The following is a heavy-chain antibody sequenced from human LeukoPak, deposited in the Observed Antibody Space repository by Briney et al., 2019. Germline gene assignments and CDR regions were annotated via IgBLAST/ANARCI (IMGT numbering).Heavy chain of an antibody. D-gene: IGHD6-13*01. Sequence: AASVKVSCKASGYTFTSYDINWVRQATGQGLEWMGWMNPNSGNTGYAQKFQGRVTMTRNTSTSTAYMELSSLRSEDTAVYYCARVSDSSSWYENWFDPWGQGTLVTVSS. CDR3: ARVSDSSSWYENWFDP. CDR1: GYTFTSYD. CDR2: MNPNSGNT. J-gene: IGHJ5*02. V-gene: IGHV1-8*01.